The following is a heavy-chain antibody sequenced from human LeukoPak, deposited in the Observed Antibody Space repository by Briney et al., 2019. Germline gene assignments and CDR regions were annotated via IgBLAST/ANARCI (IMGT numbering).Heavy chain of an antibody. CDR2: IYHSGTT. CDR3: AKRGYSSNWPHYYGMDV. D-gene: IGHD6-13*01. J-gene: IGHJ6*02. CDR1: GYSITSSSW. V-gene: IGHV4-28*01. Sequence: SETLSLTCAVSGYSITSSSWWGWIRQPPGKGLEWIGYIYHSGTTNYNPSLKSRVTISVDKSKNQFSLKLSSVTAADTAVYYCAKRGYSSNWPHYYGMDVWGQGTTVTVSS.